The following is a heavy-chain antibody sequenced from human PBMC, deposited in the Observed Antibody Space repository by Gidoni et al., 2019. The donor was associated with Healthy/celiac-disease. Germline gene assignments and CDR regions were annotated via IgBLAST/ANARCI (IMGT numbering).Heavy chain of an antibody. J-gene: IGHJ3*02. Sequence: QVQLVQSGAEVKKPGASVKVSCKASGYTFTSYAMHWVRQAPGQRLEWMGWINAGNGNTKYSQKFQGRVTITRDTSASTAYMELSSLRSEDTAVYYCARDPTYYDSSGYFGDDAFDIWGQGTMVTVSS. CDR2: INAGNGNT. V-gene: IGHV1-3*01. CDR1: GYTFTSYA. CDR3: ARDPTYYDSSGYFGDDAFDI. D-gene: IGHD3-22*01.